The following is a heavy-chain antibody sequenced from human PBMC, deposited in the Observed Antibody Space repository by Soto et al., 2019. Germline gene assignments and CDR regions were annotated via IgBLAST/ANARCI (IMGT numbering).Heavy chain of an antibody. D-gene: IGHD4-17*01. CDR3: ARETVTTGWYYYGMDV. CDR2: ISAYNGNT. Sequence: QVQMVQSGAEVKKPGASVKVSCKASGYTFTSYGISWVRQAPGQGLEWMGWISAYNGNTNYAQKLQGRVTMTTDTSTSTAYMELRSLRSDDTAVYYCARETVTTGWYYYGMDVWGQGTTVTVSS. J-gene: IGHJ6*02. CDR1: GYTFTSYG. V-gene: IGHV1-18*01.